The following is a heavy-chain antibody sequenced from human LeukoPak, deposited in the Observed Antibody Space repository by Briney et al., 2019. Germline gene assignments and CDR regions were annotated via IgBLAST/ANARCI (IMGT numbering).Heavy chain of an antibody. J-gene: IGHJ4*02. CDR1: GYTLTELS. V-gene: IGHV1-24*01. Sequence: ASVKVSCKVSGYTLTELSMHWVRQAPGKGLEWMGGFDPEDGETIYAQKFQGRVTVTEDTSTDTAYMELSSLRSEDTAVYYCATDRPLVARVLGPFDYWGQGTLVTVSS. D-gene: IGHD2-8*02. CDR2: FDPEDGET. CDR3: ATDRPLVARVLGPFDY.